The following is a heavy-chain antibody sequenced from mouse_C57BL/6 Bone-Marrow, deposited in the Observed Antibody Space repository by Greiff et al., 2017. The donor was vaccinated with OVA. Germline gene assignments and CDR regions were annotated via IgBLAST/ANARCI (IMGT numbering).Heavy chain of an antibody. V-gene: IGHV1-26*01. D-gene: IGHD4-1*01. Sequence: VQLQQSGPELVKPGASVKISCKASGYTFTDYYMNWVKQSHGKSLEWIGDINPNNGGTSYNQKFKGKATLTVDKSSSTAYMELRSLTSEDSAVYYCARGANWDHFDVWGTGTTVTVSS. CDR3: ARGANWDHFDV. CDR1: GYTFTDYY. J-gene: IGHJ1*03. CDR2: INPNNGGT.